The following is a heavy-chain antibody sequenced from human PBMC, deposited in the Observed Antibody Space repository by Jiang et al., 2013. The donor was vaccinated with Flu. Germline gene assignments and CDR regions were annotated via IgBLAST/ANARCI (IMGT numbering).Heavy chain of an antibody. CDR2: INTNTGNP. V-gene: IGHV7-4-1*02. J-gene: IGHJ6*02. CDR3: ATPVIADTPGSYYYYGMEV. D-gene: IGHD2-15*01. Sequence: QSGSELKKPGASVKVSCKASGYTFTSYAMNWVRQAPGQGLECMGWINTNTGNPTYAQGFTGRFVFSLDTSVSTAYLQISSLKAEDTAVYYCATPVIADTPGSYYYYGMEVWGQGTTVTVSS. CDR1: GYTFTSYA.